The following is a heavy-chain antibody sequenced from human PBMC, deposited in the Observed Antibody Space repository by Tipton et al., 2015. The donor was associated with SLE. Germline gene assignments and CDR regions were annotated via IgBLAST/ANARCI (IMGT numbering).Heavy chain of an antibody. CDR1: GGSISAYY. D-gene: IGHD3-3*01. V-gene: IGHV4-59*12. CDR2: MHYSGII. Sequence: LRLSCTVSGGSISAYYWNWIRQAPGKGLEWVGRMHYSGIIIYNPSLKSRVTISLDTSKNQLSLKVTSVTAADTAVYYCARGRASRITIMDVWGQGTTVTVSS. J-gene: IGHJ6*02. CDR3: ARGRASRITIMDV.